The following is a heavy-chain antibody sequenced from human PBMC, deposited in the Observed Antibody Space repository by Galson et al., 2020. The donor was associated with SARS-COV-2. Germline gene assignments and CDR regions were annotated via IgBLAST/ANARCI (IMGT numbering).Heavy chain of an antibody. J-gene: IGHJ3*02. CDR1: GGSISTSYY. V-gene: IGHV4-39*07. D-gene: IGHD6-19*01. CDR3: ARSIAWAADDAFDI. Sequence: SQTLSLTCSVSGGSISTSYYWGWFRQTPGKGLEWIGSIYYSGITHYNPSLKSRVSISVDTSKSQFSLKVTSMTAADTAGYFCARSIAWAADDAFDIWGQGTKVTVSS. CDR2: IYYSGIT.